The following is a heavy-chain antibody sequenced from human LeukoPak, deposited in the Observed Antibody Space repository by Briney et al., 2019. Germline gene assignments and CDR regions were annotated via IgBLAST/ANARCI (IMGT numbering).Heavy chain of an antibody. J-gene: IGHJ5*02. Sequence: ASVKVSCKASGYTFTSYGISWVRQAPGQGLEWMGWISAYNGNTNYAQKLQGRVTMTTDTSTSTAYMELRSLRSDDTAVYYCARDAGSSWYARYNWFDPWGQGTLVTVSS. D-gene: IGHD6-13*01. V-gene: IGHV1-18*01. CDR1: GYTFTSYG. CDR3: ARDAGSSWYARYNWFDP. CDR2: ISAYNGNT.